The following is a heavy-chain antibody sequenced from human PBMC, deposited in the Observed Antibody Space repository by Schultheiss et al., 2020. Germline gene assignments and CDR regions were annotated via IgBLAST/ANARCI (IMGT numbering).Heavy chain of an antibody. D-gene: IGHD2-2*01. Sequence: GGSLRLSCAASGFTFSSYVMHWVRQAPGKGLEWVAVISYDGSNKYYADSVKGRFTISRDNSKNTLYLQMNSLRAEDTAVYYCARDGEYCSSTSCQGVVDYWGQGTLVTVSS. CDR2: ISYDGSNK. CDR1: GFTFSSYV. CDR3: ARDGEYCSSTSCQGVVDY. J-gene: IGHJ4*02. V-gene: IGHV3-30-3*01.